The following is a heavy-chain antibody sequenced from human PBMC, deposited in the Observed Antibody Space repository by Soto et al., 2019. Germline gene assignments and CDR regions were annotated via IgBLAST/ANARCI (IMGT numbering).Heavy chain of an antibody. V-gene: IGHV4-4*02. CDR2: IYHSGST. D-gene: IGHD3-10*01. J-gene: IGHJ6*02. CDR1: GGSISSSNW. CDR3: ARFLFRFGELDYYYYGMDV. Sequence: SETLSLTCAVSGGSISSSNWWSWVRQPPGKGLEWIGEIYHSGSTNYNPSLKSRVTISLDKSKNQFSLKLSSVTAADTAVYYCARFLFRFGELDYYYYGMDVWGQGTTVTVSS.